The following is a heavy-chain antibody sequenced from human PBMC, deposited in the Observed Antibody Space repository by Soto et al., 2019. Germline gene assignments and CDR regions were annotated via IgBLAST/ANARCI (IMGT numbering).Heavy chain of an antibody. V-gene: IGHV3-23*01. CDR2: ISGSGGST. CDR1: GFTFSSYA. J-gene: IGHJ3*02. CDR3: AREDGRLDAFDI. D-gene: IGHD1-26*01. Sequence: PGGSLRLSCAASGFTFSSYAMSWVRQAPGKGLEWVSAISGSGGSTYYADSVKGRFTISRDNAKNSLYLQMNSLRAEDTALYHCAREDGRLDAFDIWGQGTMVTVSS.